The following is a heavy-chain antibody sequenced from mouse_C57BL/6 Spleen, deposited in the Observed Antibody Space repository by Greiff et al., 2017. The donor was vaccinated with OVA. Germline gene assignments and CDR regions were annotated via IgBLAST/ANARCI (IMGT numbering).Heavy chain of an antibody. CDR1: GYTFTSYW. D-gene: IGHD4-1*01. Sequence: QVQLKESGAELVKPGASVKLSCKASGYTFTSYWMQWVKQRPGQGLEWIGEIDPSDSYTNYNQKFKGKATLTVDTSSSTAYMQLSSLTSEDSAVYYCASGTGTFDYWGQGTTLTVSS. CDR3: ASGTGTFDY. CDR2: IDPSDSYT. V-gene: IGHV1-50*01. J-gene: IGHJ2*01.